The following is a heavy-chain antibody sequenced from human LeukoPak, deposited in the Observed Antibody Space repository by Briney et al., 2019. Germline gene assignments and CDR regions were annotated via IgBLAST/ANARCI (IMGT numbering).Heavy chain of an antibody. CDR1: GGTFSSSA. D-gene: IGHD4-17*01. V-gene: IGHV1-69*05. Sequence: SVKVSCKASGGTFSSSAISWVRQAPGQGLEWMGGIIPIFGSPNYAQKFQGRVTFTTDESTSTAYMELSSLRSDDTAVYYCARADPDYGDWGVHYWGQGSLVTVSS. J-gene: IGHJ4*02. CDR2: IIPIFGSP. CDR3: ARADPDYGDWGVHY.